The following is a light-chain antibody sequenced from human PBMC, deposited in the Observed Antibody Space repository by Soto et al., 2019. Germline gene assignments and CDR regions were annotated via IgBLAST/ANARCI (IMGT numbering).Light chain of an antibody. J-gene: IGKJ5*01. CDR3: QQRSNWTPIT. Sequence: EIVLTQSPGTLSLSPGERATLSFRASQSVSSYLAWYQQKPGQAPRLLIYDASNRATGIPARFSGSGSGTDFTLTISSLEPEDFAVYYCQQRSNWTPITFGQGTRLEIK. CDR2: DAS. CDR1: QSVSSY. V-gene: IGKV3-11*01.